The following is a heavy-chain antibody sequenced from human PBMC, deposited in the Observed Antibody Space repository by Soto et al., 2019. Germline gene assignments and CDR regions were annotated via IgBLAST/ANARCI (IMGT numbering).Heavy chain of an antibody. J-gene: IGHJ4*02. CDR1: RFTFSNHA. V-gene: IGHV3-23*01. Sequence: GGSLRLSCAASRFTFSNHAMSWVRQAPGKGLEWVSGLSGSGGGTYYADSMKGRFTISRDNSKNTLYLQMYSLRVEDTAVYYCARESDHWGQGTLVTVSS. CDR3: ARESDH. CDR2: LSGSGGGT.